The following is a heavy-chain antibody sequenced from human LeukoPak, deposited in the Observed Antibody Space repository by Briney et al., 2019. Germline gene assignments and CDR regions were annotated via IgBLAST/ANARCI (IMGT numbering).Heavy chain of an antibody. CDR2: INHSGST. V-gene: IGHV4-34*01. CDR3: AREMYYYGSGSYSKYAFDI. Sequence: SETLSLTCGVYGGSFSGYYWSWIRQPPGKGLEWIGEINHSGSTHYNPSLKSRVPISVDTSKNQFSLKLSSVTAADTAVYYCAREMYYYGSGSYSKYAFDIWGQGTMVTVSS. D-gene: IGHD3-10*01. CDR1: GGSFSGYY. J-gene: IGHJ3*02.